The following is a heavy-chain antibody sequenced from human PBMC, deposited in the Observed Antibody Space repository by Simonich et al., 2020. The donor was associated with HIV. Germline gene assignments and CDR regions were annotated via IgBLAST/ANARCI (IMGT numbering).Heavy chain of an antibody. D-gene: IGHD4-17*01. V-gene: IGHV1-69*13. J-gene: IGHJ2*01. Sequence: QVQLVQSGAEVRKPGSSVKVSCKASGGTFSSYAISWVRQAPGQGLEWMGGNIPSFGTATDYAQKFQGRVTITADKSTSIAYMELTSLRSEDTAVYYCARDRRSMTTVAYSWYFDLWGRGTLVTVSS. CDR1: GGTFSSYA. CDR3: ARDRRSMTTVAYSWYFDL. CDR2: NIPSFGTA.